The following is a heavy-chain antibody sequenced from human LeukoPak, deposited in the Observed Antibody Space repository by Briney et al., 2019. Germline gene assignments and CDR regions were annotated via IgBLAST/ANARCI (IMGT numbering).Heavy chain of an antibody. CDR2: IQYDGTDI. Sequence: GGSLRLSCAASGFTFSSYGMHWVRQAPGKGLEWVALIQYDGTDIYYADSVKGRFTISRDNSKNTLYLQMNSLRAEDTAVYYCAKGLIGVAGYDAFDIWGQGTMVTVSS. CDR1: GFTFSSYG. V-gene: IGHV3-30*02. D-gene: IGHD6-19*01. CDR3: AKGLIGVAGYDAFDI. J-gene: IGHJ3*02.